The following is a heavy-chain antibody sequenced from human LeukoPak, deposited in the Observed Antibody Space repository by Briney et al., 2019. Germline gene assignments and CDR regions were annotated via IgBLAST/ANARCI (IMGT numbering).Heavy chain of an antibody. V-gene: IGHV3-7*03. CDR3: ARDYMILGQWKD. D-gene: IGHD3/OR15-3a*01. CDR1: GFTFSSYW. Sequence: GGSLRLSCVASGFTFSSYWMSWVRQAPGKGLEWVANIKEDGSEKNYVDSVKGRFTISRDNAKNSLYLQMNSLRAEDTAVYYCARDYMILGQWKDWGQGTLVTVSS. J-gene: IGHJ4*02. CDR2: IKEDGSEK.